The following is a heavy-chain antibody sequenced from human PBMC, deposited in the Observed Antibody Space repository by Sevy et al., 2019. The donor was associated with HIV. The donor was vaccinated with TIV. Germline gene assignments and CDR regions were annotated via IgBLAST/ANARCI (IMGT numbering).Heavy chain of an antibody. V-gene: IGHV1-2*02. D-gene: IGHD5-18*01. CDR2: INPNSGGT. CDR1: GYTFTGYY. CDR3: ARSAAMVKLPDY. Sequence: ASVKVSCKASGYTFTGYYMHWVRQAPGQGLEWMGWINPNSGGTNYAQKFQGRVTMTRDTSISTAYMGLSRLRSDDTAVYYCARSAAMVKLPDYWGQGTLVTVSS. J-gene: IGHJ4*02.